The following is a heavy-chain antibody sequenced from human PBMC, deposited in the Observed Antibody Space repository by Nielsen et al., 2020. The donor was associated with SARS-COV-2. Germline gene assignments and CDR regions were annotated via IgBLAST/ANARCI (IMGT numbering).Heavy chain of an antibody. V-gene: IGHV4-34*01. D-gene: IGHD3-16*02. CDR3: ARGGNVGDDYVWGSYPDY. Sequence: SETLSLTCAVYGGSFSGYYWSWIRQPPGKGLEWIGEINHSGSTNYNPSLKSRVTISVDTFKNQFSLKLSSVTAADTAVYYCARGGNVGDDYVWGSYPDYWGQGTLVTVSS. J-gene: IGHJ4*02. CDR1: GGSFSGYY. CDR2: INHSGST.